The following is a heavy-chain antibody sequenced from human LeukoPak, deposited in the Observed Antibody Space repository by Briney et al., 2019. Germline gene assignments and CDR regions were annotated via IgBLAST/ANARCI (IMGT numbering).Heavy chain of an antibody. Sequence: ASVKVSCKASGYTFTSYDINWVRQATGQGLEWMGWMNPNSGNTGYAQKFQGRVTMTRNTSISTAYMELSSLRSEDTAVYCCARALSDSSSWYGRGYYYYGMDVWGQGTTVTVSS. D-gene: IGHD6-13*01. CDR1: GYTFTSYD. J-gene: IGHJ6*02. V-gene: IGHV1-8*01. CDR2: MNPNSGNT. CDR3: ARALSDSSSWYGRGYYYYGMDV.